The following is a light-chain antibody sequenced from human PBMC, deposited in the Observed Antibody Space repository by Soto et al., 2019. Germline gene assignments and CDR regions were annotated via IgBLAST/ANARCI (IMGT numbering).Light chain of an antibody. CDR2: GAS. Sequence: DIVVTQSPATLSVSPGERATLFCRASQSVGRTLAWYQQKPGQSPRLLVYGASTRANGTPARFSGSGSGTEFTLTISSLQSEDVAVYYCQQYNQWPPYTFGQGTNVEIK. V-gene: IGKV3-15*01. CDR1: QSVGRT. CDR3: QQYNQWPPYT. J-gene: IGKJ2*01.